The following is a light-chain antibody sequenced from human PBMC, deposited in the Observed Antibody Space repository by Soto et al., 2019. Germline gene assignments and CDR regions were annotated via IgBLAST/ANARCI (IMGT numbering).Light chain of an antibody. Sequence: DIQMTQSPSTLSASVGDIVTITCRASLSISSWLAWYQQKPGKAPKLLIYKASSLESGVPSRFSGSGSGTEFTLTISSLQPDDFATYYCQQYNSYPWTFGQGTKVEIK. CDR2: KAS. V-gene: IGKV1-5*03. CDR1: LSISSW. CDR3: QQYNSYPWT. J-gene: IGKJ1*01.